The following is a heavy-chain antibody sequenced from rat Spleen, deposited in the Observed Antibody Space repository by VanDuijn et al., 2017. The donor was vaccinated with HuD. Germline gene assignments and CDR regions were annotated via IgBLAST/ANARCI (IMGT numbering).Heavy chain of an antibody. Sequence: EVQLVESDGGLVQPGRSLKLSCAASGFTFSDYYMAWVRQAPTKGLEWVATINYDGSNTYYRDSVKGRFTISRDNAKSTLYLQMDSLRSEDTATYYCVRSVFDYCGQGVMVTVSS. CDR2: INYDGSNT. CDR3: VRSVFDY. V-gene: IGHV5-29*01. J-gene: IGHJ2*01. CDR1: GFTFSDYY.